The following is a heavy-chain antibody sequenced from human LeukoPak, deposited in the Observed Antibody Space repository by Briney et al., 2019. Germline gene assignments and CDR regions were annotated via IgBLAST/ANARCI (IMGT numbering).Heavy chain of an antibody. V-gene: IGHV4-59*01. J-gene: IGHJ4*02. CDR3: ARGTHSSTPIPLDY. Sequence: SETLSLTCAVSGGSISSYYWNWIRQPPGRGLEWIGYIYYSGSTNYNPSLKSRVTISVDTSKNQFSLKVNSVTAADTAVYYCARGTHSSTPIPLDYWGQGTLVTVSS. CDR1: GGSISSYY. D-gene: IGHD6-19*01. CDR2: IYYSGST.